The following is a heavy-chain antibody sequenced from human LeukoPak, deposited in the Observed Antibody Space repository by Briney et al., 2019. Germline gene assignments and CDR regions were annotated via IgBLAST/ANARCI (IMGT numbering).Heavy chain of an antibody. CDR3: ARDGLAGTNYYYYYYMDV. D-gene: IGHD6-19*01. J-gene: IGHJ6*03. CDR2: IIPIFGTA. CDR1: GGTFSSYA. Sequence: SVKVSCKASGGTFSSYAISWVRQAPGQGLEWMGGIIPIFGTANYAQKFQGRVTITADKSTSTAYMELSSLRSEDTAVYYCARDGLAGTNYYYYYYMDVWGKGTTVTVSS. V-gene: IGHV1-69*06.